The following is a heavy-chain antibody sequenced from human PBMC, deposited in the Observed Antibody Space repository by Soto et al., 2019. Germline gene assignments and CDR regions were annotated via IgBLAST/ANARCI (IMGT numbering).Heavy chain of an antibody. CDR1: CGTSRSYY. J-gene: IGHJ5*02. CDR3: ARVFSDSSSFFDP. CDR2: IYYSGST. Sequence: VSCGTSRSYYGRRIMKPPGKGLEWIGYIYYSGSTNYNPSLKSRVTISVDTSKNQFSLKLSSVTAADTAVYYCARVFSDSSSFFDPWGQGTLVTVSS. V-gene: IGHV4-59*12. D-gene: IGHD6-13*01.